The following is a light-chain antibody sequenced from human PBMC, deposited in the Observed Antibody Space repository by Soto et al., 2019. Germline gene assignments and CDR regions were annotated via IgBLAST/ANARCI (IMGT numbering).Light chain of an antibody. J-gene: IGLJ1*01. CDR1: SSDVGLYNY. V-gene: IGLV2-14*03. CDR3: XXXTXXGXYV. Sequence: QSALTQPASVSGSPGQSITISCTGTSSDVGLYNYVSWYRHLPGKAPELTIYDVSNRPSGVSNRFSGSKSANTASLTISGXXXXDXXXXXXXXXTXXGXYVX. CDR2: DVS.